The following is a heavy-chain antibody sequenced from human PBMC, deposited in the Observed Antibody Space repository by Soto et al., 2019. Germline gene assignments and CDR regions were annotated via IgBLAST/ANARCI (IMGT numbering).Heavy chain of an antibody. D-gene: IGHD7-27*01. CDR1: GGSISNVNYC. V-gene: IGHV4-30-4*01. J-gene: IGHJ4*02. CDR3: ARGPSGDKVDY. CDR2: IYNGGST. Sequence: QVQLQESGPGLVKPSQTLSLTCTVSGGSISNVNYCWSWIRQPPDKGLEWSGHIYNGGSTYNNPRLTSRVTISVDTSTNQFSLQLSSVSAADTAVYYCARGPSGDKVDYWGQGTLVTVSS.